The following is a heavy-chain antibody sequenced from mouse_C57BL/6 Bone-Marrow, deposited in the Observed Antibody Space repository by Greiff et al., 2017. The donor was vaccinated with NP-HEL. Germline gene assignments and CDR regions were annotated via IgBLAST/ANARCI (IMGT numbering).Heavy chain of an antibody. CDR1: GFTFTDYY. D-gene: IGHD4-1*02. CDR3: ARSQLGPFDY. V-gene: IGHV7-3*01. CDR2: IRNKANGYTT. Sequence: EVKLMESGGGLVQPGGSLSLSCAASGFTFTDYYMSWVRQPPGKALEWLGFIRNKANGYTTEYSASVKGRFTISRDNSQSILYLQMNALRAEDSATYYCARSQLGPFDYWGQGTTLTVSS. J-gene: IGHJ2*01.